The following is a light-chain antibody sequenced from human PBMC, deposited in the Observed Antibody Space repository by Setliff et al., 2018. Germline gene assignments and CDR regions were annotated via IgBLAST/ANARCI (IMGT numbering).Light chain of an antibody. CDR3: SSYAGSNNFCV. Sequence: QSALTQPPSASGSPGQSVTISCTGTSSDVGGHKFVSWYQHHPGKAPKLIIYEVNKRPSGVPDRFSGSKSGNTASLTVSGLQAEDEADYYCSSYAGSNNFCVFGTGTKVTVL. V-gene: IGLV2-8*01. J-gene: IGLJ1*01. CDR2: EVN. CDR1: SSDVGGHKF.